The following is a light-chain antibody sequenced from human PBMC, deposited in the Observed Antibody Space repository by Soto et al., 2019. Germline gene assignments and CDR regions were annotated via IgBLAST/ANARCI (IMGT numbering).Light chain of an antibody. CDR1: QSIGRF. Sequence: DIQMTQSPSTLSASVGDRVTITCRASQSIGRFLAWYQHQPGKAPKLLIYDASTLESGVPSRFSGSGSETDFILTINSLQPDDFATYYCQQYKSNRRTFGQGTKVDIK. CDR3: QQYKSNRRT. CDR2: DAS. J-gene: IGKJ1*01. V-gene: IGKV1-5*01.